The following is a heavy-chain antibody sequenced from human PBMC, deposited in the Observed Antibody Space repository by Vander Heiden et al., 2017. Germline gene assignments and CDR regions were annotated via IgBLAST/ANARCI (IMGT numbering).Heavy chain of an antibody. J-gene: IGHJ5*02. CDR3: ARHRITIFGVVTGNWFDP. CDR2: IYYSGST. CDR1: GGSISSSSYY. Sequence: QLQLQESVPGLVKPSETLSLTCTVSGGSISSSSYYWGWIRQPPGTGLEWIGSIYYSGSTYYNPSLRSRVTISVDTSKNQFSLKLSSVTAADTALYYCARHRITIFGVVTGNWFDPWGQGTLVTVSS. V-gene: IGHV4-39*01. D-gene: IGHD3-3*01.